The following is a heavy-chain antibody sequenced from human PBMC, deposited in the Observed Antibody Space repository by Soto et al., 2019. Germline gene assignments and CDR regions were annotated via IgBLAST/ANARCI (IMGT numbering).Heavy chain of an antibody. CDR2: ISGSDGKT. CDR1: GFSFGSYA. CDR3: ARWSYLDY. V-gene: IGHV3-23*01. Sequence: GGSLRLSCAASGFSFGSYALSWVRQAPGKGLEWVSTISGSDGKTFYADSVKGRFSISRGTSQSTLYLQMNSLRANDTAMYYCARWSYLDYWGQGTRVTVSS. J-gene: IGHJ4*02. D-gene: IGHD3-3*01.